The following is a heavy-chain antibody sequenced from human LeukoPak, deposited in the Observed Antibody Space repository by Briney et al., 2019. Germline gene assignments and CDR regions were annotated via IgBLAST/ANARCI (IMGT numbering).Heavy chain of an antibody. Sequence: GGSLRLSCAASGFTFSSYAMSWVRQAPGKGLEWVSTISGSGGSTYYADSVKGRFTISRDNSKNTLYLQMNSQRVEDTAVYYCAKDDVVRGGGYYYYYMDVWGKGTTVTVSS. CDR1: GFTFSSYA. J-gene: IGHJ6*03. CDR3: AKDDVVRGGGYYYYYMDV. CDR2: ISGSGGST. V-gene: IGHV3-23*01. D-gene: IGHD2-15*01.